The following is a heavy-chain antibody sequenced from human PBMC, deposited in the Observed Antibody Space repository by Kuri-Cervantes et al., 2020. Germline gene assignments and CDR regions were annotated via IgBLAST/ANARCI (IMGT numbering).Heavy chain of an antibody. Sequence: SVKVFCKASGYTFTYRYLHWVRQAPGQALEWMGWITPFNGNTNYAQKFQDRVTITRDRSMSTAYMELSSLRSEDTAMYYCARDTAMVTHRADYYYYMDVWGKGTTVTVSS. V-gene: IGHV1-45*02. J-gene: IGHJ6*03. CDR1: GYTFTYRY. CDR3: ARDTAMVTHRADYYYYMDV. CDR2: ITPFNGNT. D-gene: IGHD5-18*01.